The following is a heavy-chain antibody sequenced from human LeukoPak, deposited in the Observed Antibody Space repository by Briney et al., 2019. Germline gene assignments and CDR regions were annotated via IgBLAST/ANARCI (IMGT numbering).Heavy chain of an antibody. J-gene: IGHJ4*02. V-gene: IGHV5-51*01. CDR2: IYPYDSDT. D-gene: IGHD1-14*01. Sequence: GESLKISCKGSRDSFTNYWIGWVRQMPGKGLEWMGLIYPYDSDTRYSPSFQGQVTISVDKSISTAYLQWTSLKASDTALYFCARGPDGAYYFDSWGQGTLVTVSS. CDR1: RDSFTNYW. CDR3: ARGPDGAYYFDS.